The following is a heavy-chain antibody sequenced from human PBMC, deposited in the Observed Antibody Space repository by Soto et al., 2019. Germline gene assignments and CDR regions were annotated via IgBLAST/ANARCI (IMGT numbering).Heavy chain of an antibody. D-gene: IGHD5-12*01. J-gene: IGHJ5*02. CDR3: ARLIGYSGYLRGDWFDP. V-gene: IGHV5-51*01. CDR1: GYSFTSYW. Sequence: GGSLKISCKGSGYSFTSYWIGWVRQMPGKGLEWMGIIYPGDSDTRYSPSFQGQVTISADKSISTAYLQWSSLKASDTAMYYCARLIGYSGYLRGDWFDPWGQGTLVTVSS. CDR2: IYPGDSDT.